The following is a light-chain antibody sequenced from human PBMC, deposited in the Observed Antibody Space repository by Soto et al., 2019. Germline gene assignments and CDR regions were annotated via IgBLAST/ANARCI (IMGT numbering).Light chain of an antibody. V-gene: IGLV1-44*01. CDR2: TNN. CDR1: SSTIGRNT. J-gene: IGLJ1*01. Sequence: QSVLTQPPSASGTPGQRVTISCSGSSSTIGRNTLHWYQQLPGTAPNLLIYTNNQRPSGVPARFSGSKSGTSASLAISGLQSEDEADYYCAAWDDRLNGYVFGTGTKVTVL. CDR3: AAWDDRLNGYV.